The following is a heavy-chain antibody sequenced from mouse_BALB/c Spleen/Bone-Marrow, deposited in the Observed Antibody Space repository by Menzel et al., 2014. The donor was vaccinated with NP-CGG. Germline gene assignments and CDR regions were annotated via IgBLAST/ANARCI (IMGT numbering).Heavy chain of an antibody. CDR1: GFTFSSYA. CDR2: ISSGGSYT. J-gene: IGHJ1*01. V-gene: IGHV5-9-4*01. CDR3: ASKTGTGYWYFDV. D-gene: IGHD4-1*01. Sequence: DVHLVESGGGLVKPGGSLKLSCAASGFTFSSYAMSWVHQSPEKRLEWVAEISSGGSYTYYPDTVTGRFTISRDNAKNTLYLEMSSLRSEDTAMYYCASKTGTGYWYFDVWGAGTTVTVSS.